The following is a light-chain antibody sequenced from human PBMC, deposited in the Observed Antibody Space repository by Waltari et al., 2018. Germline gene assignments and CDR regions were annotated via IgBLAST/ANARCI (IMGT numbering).Light chain of an antibody. V-gene: IGLV2-14*01. CDR2: DVS. CDR3: SSYASRSTLYV. J-gene: IGLJ1*01. CDR1: SSDVGGYNY. Sequence: QSALTQPASVSGSPGQSITISCTGTSSDVGGYNYVSWYQQSPGQAPKLLIYDVSARPSGVSNRFSGSKSGNTASLTISGLQAEDEADYYCSSYASRSTLYVFGTGTTVTV.